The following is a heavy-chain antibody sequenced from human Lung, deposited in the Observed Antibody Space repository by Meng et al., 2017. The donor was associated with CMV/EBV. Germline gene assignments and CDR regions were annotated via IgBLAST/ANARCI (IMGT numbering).Heavy chain of an antibody. V-gene: IGHV3-43*01. CDR3: AKDLAAAGQLYYYYGMDV. CDR1: GFTFDDYT. D-gene: IGHD6-13*01. J-gene: IGHJ6*02. CDR2: ISWDGGST. Sequence: GESXKISXAASGFTFDDYTMHWVRQAPGKGLEWVSLISWDGGSTYYADSVKGRFTISRDNSKNSLYLQMNSLRTEDTALYYCAKDLAAAGQLYYYYGMDVWGQEXTVTVSS.